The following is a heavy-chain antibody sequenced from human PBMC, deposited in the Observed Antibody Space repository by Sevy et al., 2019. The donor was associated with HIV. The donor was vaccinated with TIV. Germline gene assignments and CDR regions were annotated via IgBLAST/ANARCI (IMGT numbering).Heavy chain of an antibody. Sequence: SETLSLTCAVYDGSFSDYYWTWIRQPPGQGLEWIGEITHSGSTSSNPSLRSRVTISVDTSKNQFSLKLSSVTAADTAVYYCARIKEATIMEIDYWGQGTLVTVSS. V-gene: IGHV4-34*01. CDR3: ARIKEATIMEIDY. J-gene: IGHJ4*02. CDR1: DGSFSDYY. D-gene: IGHD5-12*01. CDR2: ITHSGST.